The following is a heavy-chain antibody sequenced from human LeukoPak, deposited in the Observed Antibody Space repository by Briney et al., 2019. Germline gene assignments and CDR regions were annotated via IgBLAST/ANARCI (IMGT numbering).Heavy chain of an antibody. J-gene: IGHJ3*02. CDR1: AYTFTDYY. Sequence: VASVKVSCKVSAYTFTDYYMHWVQQAPGKGLEWMGLVDPEDGETIYAEKSQGRVTITADTSTDTAYMELSSLRSEDTAVYYCARGNRLYTSIWSSLPFDIWGPGTMVTVSS. CDR3: ARGNRLYTSIWSSLPFDI. CDR2: VDPEDGET. D-gene: IGHD6-13*01. V-gene: IGHV1-69-2*01.